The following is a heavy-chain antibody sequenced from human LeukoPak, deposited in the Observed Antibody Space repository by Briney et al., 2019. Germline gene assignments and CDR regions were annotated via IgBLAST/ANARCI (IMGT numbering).Heavy chain of an antibody. CDR2: ISSNGGST. Sequence: GGSLRLSCAASGFTFSSYAMHWVRQAPGKGLEYVSAISSNGGSTYYANSVKGRFTISRDNSKNTLYLQMGSLRAGDMAVYYCARVHDSSGYWGYYFDYWGQGTLVTVSS. CDR3: ARVHDSSGYWGYYFDY. J-gene: IGHJ4*02. V-gene: IGHV3-64*01. CDR1: GFTFSSYA. D-gene: IGHD3-22*01.